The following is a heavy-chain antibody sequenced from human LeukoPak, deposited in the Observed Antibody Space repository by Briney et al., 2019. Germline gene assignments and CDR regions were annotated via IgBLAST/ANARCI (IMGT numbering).Heavy chain of an antibody. V-gene: IGHV4-59*01. D-gene: IGHD3-10*01. CDR2: IHYSGST. Sequence: PSETLSLTCTVSGGSIGSYYWSWIRQPPGKGLEWIGYIHYSGSTNYNPSLKSRVTISVDTSKNQFSLKLSSVTAADTAVYYCARALGSYGSGSYPTPHMDWGQGTLVTVSS. CDR3: ARALGSYGSGSYPTPHMD. CDR1: GGSIGSYY. J-gene: IGHJ4*02.